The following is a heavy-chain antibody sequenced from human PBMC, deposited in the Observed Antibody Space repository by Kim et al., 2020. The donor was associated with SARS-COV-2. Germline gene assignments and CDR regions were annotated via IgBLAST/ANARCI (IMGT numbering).Heavy chain of an antibody. D-gene: IGHD1-26*01. CDR2: IYPGDSDT. CDR3: ARPRTVGAGNDAFDI. CDR1: GYSFSTYW. Sequence: GESLKISCRGSGYSFSTYWIAWVRQMPGKSPEWMGVIYPGDSDTRYSPSFQGQVSISADKSISTAYLQWRSLKASDTAIYYCARPRTVGAGNDAFDIWGQGTMVTVSS. V-gene: IGHV5-51*01. J-gene: IGHJ3*02.